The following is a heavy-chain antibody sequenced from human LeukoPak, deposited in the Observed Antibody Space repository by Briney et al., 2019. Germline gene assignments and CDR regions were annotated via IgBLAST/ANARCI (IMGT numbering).Heavy chain of an antibody. CDR1: GYTFTSYY. Sequence: GASVKVSCKASGYTFTSYYMHWLRQAPGQGLEWMGIINPSGGSTSYAQKFQGRVTMTRDMSTSTVYMEMSSLRSEDTAVYYCARGTYYYDSSGYSEGPFDYWGQGTLVTVSS. V-gene: IGHV1-46*01. CDR3: ARGTYYYDSSGYSEGPFDY. D-gene: IGHD3-22*01. J-gene: IGHJ4*02. CDR2: INPSGGST.